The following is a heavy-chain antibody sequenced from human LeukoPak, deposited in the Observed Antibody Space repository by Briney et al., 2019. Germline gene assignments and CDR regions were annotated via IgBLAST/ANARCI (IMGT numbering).Heavy chain of an antibody. V-gene: IGHV4-4*02. J-gene: IGHJ3*02. CDR3: ARDVGSSTTGGLDAFDI. CDR2: IYHSGST. Sequence: KPSGTLSLTCAVSGGSISSSNWWSWVRQPPGKGLEWIGEIYHSGSTNYNPSLKSRVTISVDKSKNQFSLKLSSVTAADTAVYYCARDVGSSTTGGLDAFDIWGQGTMVTVSS. CDR1: GGSISSSNW. D-gene: IGHD2-2*01.